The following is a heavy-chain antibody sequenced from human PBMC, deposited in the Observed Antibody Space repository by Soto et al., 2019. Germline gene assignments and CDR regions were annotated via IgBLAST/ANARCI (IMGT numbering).Heavy chain of an antibody. CDR3: ARAHPVVPAVAAFDP. Sequence: QVQLQESGPGLVKPSQTLSLTCTVSGGSISSGGYYWSWIRQHPGKGLEWIGYIYYSGSTYYNPSLKSLVTISVDTSKNQFSLKLSSVTAADTAVYYCARAHPVVPAVAAFDPWGQGTLVTVSS. J-gene: IGHJ5*02. V-gene: IGHV4-31*01. D-gene: IGHD2-2*01. CDR1: GGSISSGGYY. CDR2: IYYSGST.